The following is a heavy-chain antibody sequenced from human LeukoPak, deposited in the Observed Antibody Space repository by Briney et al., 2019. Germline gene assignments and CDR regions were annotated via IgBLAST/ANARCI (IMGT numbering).Heavy chain of an antibody. J-gene: IGHJ5*02. CDR2: ISSGGDTI. D-gene: IGHD3-10*01. CDR1: EFVFGDFY. V-gene: IGHV3-11*01. CDR3: VREMVGEYGSGTLFDL. Sequence: GGSLRLSFAASEFVFGDFYISWGRQAPGKGLEGISYISSGGDTIYYADSVKGRLTISRDNAQNSLYLQMNNLRAEDTAVYYCVREMVGEYGSGTLFDLGGQGNLATVSS.